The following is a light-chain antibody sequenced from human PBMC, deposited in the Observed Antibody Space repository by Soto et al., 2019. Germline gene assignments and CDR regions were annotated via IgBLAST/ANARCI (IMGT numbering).Light chain of an antibody. J-gene: IGKJ5*01. Sequence: DIQMTQSPSTLSASVGDRATITCRASQTISSWLAWYQQKPGKAPQLLIYTASSLESGSPSRFSGSGSGTEFTLTISRLQPDDFATYYYQQYNSSSTFGHGTRVEIK. CDR1: QTISSW. CDR3: QQYNSSST. CDR2: TAS. V-gene: IGKV1-5*03.